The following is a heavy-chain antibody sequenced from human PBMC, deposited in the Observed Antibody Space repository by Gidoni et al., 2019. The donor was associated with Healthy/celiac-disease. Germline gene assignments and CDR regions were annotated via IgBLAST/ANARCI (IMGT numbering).Heavy chain of an antibody. CDR2: ISSSSSYI. D-gene: IGHD5-12*01. Sequence: EVQLVESGGGLVKPGGSLRLPCAASGLSFSSYSMNWVRQAPGKGREWVSPISSSSSYIYYADSVKGRFTIARDNAKNSLYLQMNSLRAEDTAVYYCARDNDRDSGYDWADYYGMDVWGQGTTVTVSS. CDR3: ARDNDRDSGYDWADYYGMDV. J-gene: IGHJ6*02. CDR1: GLSFSSYS. V-gene: IGHV3-21*01.